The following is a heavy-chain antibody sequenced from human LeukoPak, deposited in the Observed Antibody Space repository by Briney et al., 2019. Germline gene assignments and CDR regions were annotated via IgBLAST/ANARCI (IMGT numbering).Heavy chain of an antibody. V-gene: IGHV3-23*01. J-gene: IGHJ4*02. Sequence: GSLRLSCAASGFTFSSYAMNWVRQAPGKGLEWVSTMSGSGGRTYYADSVKGRFTISRDNSKNTLYLQMNSLRAEDTAVYFCAKGSYYDSSGYLYFDYWGQGTLVTVSS. D-gene: IGHD3-22*01. CDR2: MSGSGGRT. CDR1: GFTFSSYA. CDR3: AKGSYYDSSGYLYFDY.